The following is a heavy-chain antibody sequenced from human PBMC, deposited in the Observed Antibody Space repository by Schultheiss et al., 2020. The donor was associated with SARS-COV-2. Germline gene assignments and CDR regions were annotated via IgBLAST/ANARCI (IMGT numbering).Heavy chain of an antibody. V-gene: IGHV4-39*07. J-gene: IGHJ4*02. Sequence: SETLSLTCTVSGGSISSSSYYWGWIRQPPGKGLEWIGSIYHSGSTYYNPSLKSRVTISVDTSKNQFSLKLSSVTAADTAVYYCAREDWFPFDYWGQGTLVTVSS. CDR2: IYHSGST. CDR3: AREDWFPFDY. CDR1: GGSISSSSYY. D-gene: IGHD3/OR15-3a*01.